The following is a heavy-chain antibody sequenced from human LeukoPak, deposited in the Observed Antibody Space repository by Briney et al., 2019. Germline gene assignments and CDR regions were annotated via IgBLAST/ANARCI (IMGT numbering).Heavy chain of an antibody. Sequence: GGSLRLSCAASEFTFIDYAMRWVRQAPGKGLEWVSAISADTTATYYADSVKGRFTLSRDNSRNILYLQMSSLRAEDTAIYYCARGSYGDYDFWGQGTLVTVSS. V-gene: IGHV3-23*01. CDR2: ISADTTAT. CDR1: EFTFIDYA. CDR3: ARGSYGDYDF. J-gene: IGHJ4*02. D-gene: IGHD4-17*01.